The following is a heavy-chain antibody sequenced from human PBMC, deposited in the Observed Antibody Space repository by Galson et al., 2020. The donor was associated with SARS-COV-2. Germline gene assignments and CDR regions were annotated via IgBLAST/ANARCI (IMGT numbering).Heavy chain of an antibody. D-gene: IGHD5-12*01. CDR3: ARDALVATGMHFDY. CDR1: GFTFNSYG. J-gene: IGHJ4*02. Sequence: GGPLRLSCAASGFTFNSYGMHWVRQAPGKGLAWVAVIWHDGTKKYYADSAKDRFTITRDNSKNTLYLQMNRLRAEDRAVYYCARDALVATGMHFDYWGQGTLVSVSS. CDR2: IWHDGTKK. V-gene: IGHV3-33*08.